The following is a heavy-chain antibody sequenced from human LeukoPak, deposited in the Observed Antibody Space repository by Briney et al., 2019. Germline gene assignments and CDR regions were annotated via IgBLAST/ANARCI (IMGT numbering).Heavy chain of an antibody. Sequence: PSETLSLTCAVYGGSFSGYYWSWIRQTPGKDLEWIGSTSYSGSTHYNPSFKSRVTVSVDTSKNQFFLNLSSVTAADTAVYYCSRTTGDSAIIAAHWGQGTLVTASS. CDR2: TSYSGST. CDR1: GGSFSGYY. CDR3: SRTTGDSAIIAAH. V-gene: IGHV4-34*01. D-gene: IGHD3-16*01. J-gene: IGHJ4*02.